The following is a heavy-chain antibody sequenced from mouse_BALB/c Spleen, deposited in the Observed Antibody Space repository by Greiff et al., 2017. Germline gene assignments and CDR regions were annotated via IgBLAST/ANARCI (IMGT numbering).Heavy chain of an antibody. J-gene: IGHJ2*01. CDR1: GFAFSSYD. Sequence: EVQLVESGGGLVKPGGSLKLSCAASGFAFSSYDMSWVRQTPEKRLEWVAYISSGGGSTYYPDTVKGRFIISRDNAKNTLYLQMSSLKSEDTAMYYCARHDDGYFDYWGQGTTLTVSS. V-gene: IGHV5-12-1*01. CDR2: ISSGGGST. CDR3: ARHDDGYFDY. D-gene: IGHD2-3*01.